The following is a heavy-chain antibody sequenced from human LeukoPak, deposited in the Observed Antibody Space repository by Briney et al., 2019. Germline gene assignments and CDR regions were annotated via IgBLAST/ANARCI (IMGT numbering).Heavy chain of an antibody. Sequence: GGSLRLSCAASGFTFSSSALSWVRQAPGKGLEWVSTISGSGTSKYYADSVKGRFTISRDNSKKTLYLQMNSLRVEDTAVYFCASSTLSGTARSFDYWGQGTLVTVSS. V-gene: IGHV3-23*01. D-gene: IGHD6-6*01. CDR2: ISGSGTSK. J-gene: IGHJ4*02. CDR3: ASSTLSGTARSFDY. CDR1: GFTFSSSA.